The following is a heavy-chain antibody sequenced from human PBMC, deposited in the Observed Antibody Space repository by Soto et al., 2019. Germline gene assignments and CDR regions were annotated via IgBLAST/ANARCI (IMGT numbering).Heavy chain of an antibody. J-gene: IGHJ6*02. CDR2: ISGSGGST. V-gene: IGHV3-23*01. CDR1: GFTFSSYA. Sequence: GGSLRLSCAASGFTFSSYAMSWVRQAPGKGLEWVSAISGSGGSTYYADSVKGRFTISRDNSKNTLYLQMNSLRAEDTAVYYCAKSLFPRVYYYYGMDVWGQGTTVTVSS. CDR3: AKSLFPRVYYYYGMDV.